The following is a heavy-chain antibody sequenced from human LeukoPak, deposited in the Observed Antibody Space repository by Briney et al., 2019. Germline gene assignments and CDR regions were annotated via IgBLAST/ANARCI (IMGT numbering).Heavy chain of an antibody. J-gene: IGHJ3*02. CDR3: ARGTIYGLDAFDI. V-gene: IGHV3-48*04. Sequence: GGSLRLSCAASGFTFSSHSMNWVRQAPGKGLEWVSYISSSSSTIYYAGSVKGRFTISRDNAKNTLYLQMNSLRAEDTVVYYCARGTIYGLDAFDIWGQGTMVTVSS. CDR2: ISSSSSTI. D-gene: IGHD3-3*01. CDR1: GFTFSSHS.